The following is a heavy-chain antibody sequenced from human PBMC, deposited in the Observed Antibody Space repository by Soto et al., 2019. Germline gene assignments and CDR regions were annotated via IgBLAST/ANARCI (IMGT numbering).Heavy chain of an antibody. D-gene: IGHD3-3*01. J-gene: IGHJ4*01. CDR3: ARDPRHGDVLRFLEYFSF. Sequence: QVQLVQSGAEVKKPGASVKVSCKTSGYTFTNYAMHWVRQAPGQRLEWMGWINTGNGNTKYSQKFQGRVTITRDTSANTAYMELTSLRSEDTAVYYCARDPRHGDVLRFLEYFSFWGQGTLVTVSS. CDR2: INTGNGNT. V-gene: IGHV1-3*04. CDR1: GYTFTNYA.